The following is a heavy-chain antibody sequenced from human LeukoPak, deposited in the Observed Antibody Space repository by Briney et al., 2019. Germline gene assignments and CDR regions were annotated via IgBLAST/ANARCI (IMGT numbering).Heavy chain of an antibody. D-gene: IGHD1-1*01. CDR3: GRYLRSTSGSI. CDR2: INQDGSDE. J-gene: IGHJ4*02. V-gene: IGHV3-7*01. Sequence: GGSLRLSCAASGFTFSNYAMNWVRQAPGKGLEWVASINQDGSDEYYVDSVKGRFTISRDNAKNSLYLQMNSLRAEDTAVYYCGRYLRSTSGSIWGQGTLVTVSS. CDR1: GFTFSNYA.